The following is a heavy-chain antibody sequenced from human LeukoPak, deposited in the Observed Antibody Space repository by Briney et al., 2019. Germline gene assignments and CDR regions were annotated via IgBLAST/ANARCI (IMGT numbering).Heavy chain of an antibody. V-gene: IGHV4-34*01. CDR3: ARAPYDSSGPPSDY. J-gene: IGHJ4*02. Sequence: SETLSLTCAVYGGSFSGYYWSWIRQPPGKGLEWIGEINHSASTNYNPSLKSRVTISVDTSKNQFSLKLSSVTAADTAVYYCARAPYDSSGPPSDYWGQGTLVTVSS. D-gene: IGHD3-22*01. CDR1: GGSFSGYY. CDR2: INHSAST.